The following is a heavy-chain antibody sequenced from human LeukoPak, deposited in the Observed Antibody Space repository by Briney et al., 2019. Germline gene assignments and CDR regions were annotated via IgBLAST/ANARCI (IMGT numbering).Heavy chain of an antibody. Sequence: AAGKLSCKASGYTFTSYGISWVRHAPGQGLEWMGWISVYNGNANYAYNLQGRVTMTTDTSTSTAFMELRSLRSDDTAVSYCARGRPAIAAASLHDFDYWGQGTLVTV. CDR2: ISVYNGNA. V-gene: IGHV1-18*01. D-gene: IGHD6-13*01. J-gene: IGHJ4*02. CDR3: ARGRPAIAAASLHDFDY. CDR1: GYTFTSYG.